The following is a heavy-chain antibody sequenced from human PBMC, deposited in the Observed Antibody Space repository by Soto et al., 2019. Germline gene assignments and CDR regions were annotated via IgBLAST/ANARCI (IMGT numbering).Heavy chain of an antibody. V-gene: IGHV1-2*02. Sequence: ASVKVSCKASGYTFTGYYMHWVRQAPGQGLEWMGWINPNSGGTNYAQKFQGRVTMTRDTSISTAYMELSRLRSDDTAVYYCARGGAWIQLWLRGNWFDPWGQGTLVTVSS. CDR3: ARGGAWIQLWLRGNWFDP. D-gene: IGHD5-18*01. CDR1: GYTFTGYY. J-gene: IGHJ5*02. CDR2: INPNSGGT.